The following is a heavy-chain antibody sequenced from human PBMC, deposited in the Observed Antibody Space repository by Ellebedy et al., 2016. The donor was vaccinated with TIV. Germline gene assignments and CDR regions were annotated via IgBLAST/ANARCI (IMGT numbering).Heavy chain of an antibody. D-gene: IGHD3-22*01. Sequence: AASMKVSCKASGYTFTSYGISWARQAPGQGLEWMGRIIPILGIANYDQKFQGRVTITADKSTSTAYMELSSLRSEDTAVYYGASPTPYYYDSSGYYSDWGQGTLVTVSS. CDR1: GYTFTSYG. CDR2: IIPILGIA. CDR3: ASPTPYYYDSSGYYSD. J-gene: IGHJ4*02. V-gene: IGHV1-69*04.